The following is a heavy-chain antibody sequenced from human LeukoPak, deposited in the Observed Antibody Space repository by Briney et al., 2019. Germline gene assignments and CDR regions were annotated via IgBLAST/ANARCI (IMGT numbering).Heavy chain of an antibody. J-gene: IGHJ6*03. Sequence: ASVKVSCKASGYTFTSYYMHWVRQAPGQGLEWMGIINPSGGSTSYAQKFQGRVTMTRDTSTSTVYMELSSLRSEDTAVYYCARAGSDYDLWSGFIGDYYYMDVWGKGSTVTVSS. CDR2: INPSGGST. V-gene: IGHV1-46*01. CDR3: ARAGSDYDLWSGFIGDYYYMDV. CDR1: GYTFTSYY. D-gene: IGHD3-3*01.